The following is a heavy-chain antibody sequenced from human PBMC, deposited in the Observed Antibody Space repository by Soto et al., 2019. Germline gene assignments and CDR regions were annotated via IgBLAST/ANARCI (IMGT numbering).Heavy chain of an antibody. CDR1: GFPFSSYW. J-gene: IGHJ4*02. V-gene: IGHV3-7*05. CDR3: ARAIGEADNY. Sequence: GGSLRLSCAASGFPFSSYWMHWVRQAPGKGLEWVANMNQDGGEKYFVDSVKGRFTISRDNAKDSLYLQMNSLTAEDTAVYYCARAIGEADNYWGQGTLVTVSS. CDR2: MNQDGGEK. D-gene: IGHD6-19*01.